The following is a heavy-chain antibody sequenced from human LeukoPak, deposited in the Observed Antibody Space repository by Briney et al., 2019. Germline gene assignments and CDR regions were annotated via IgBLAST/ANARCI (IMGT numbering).Heavy chain of an antibody. CDR3: ASVAAREYPRDYYYYYMDV. D-gene: IGHD6-6*01. CDR1: GGTFSSYA. Sequence: SVKVSCKASGGTFSSYAISRVRQAPGQGLEWMGGIIPIFGTANYAQKFQGRVTITTDESTSTAYMELSSLRSEDTAVYYCASVAAREYPRDYYYYYMDVWGKGTTVTVSS. CDR2: IIPIFGTA. V-gene: IGHV1-69*05. J-gene: IGHJ6*03.